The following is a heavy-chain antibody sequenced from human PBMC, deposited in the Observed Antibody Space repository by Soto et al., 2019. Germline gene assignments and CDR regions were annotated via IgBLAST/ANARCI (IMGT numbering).Heavy chain of an antibody. Sequence: QTLSDAPCVFTFSSYRMNSDHQAPRKGLEWVSYISSSSSTIYYADSVKGRFTISRDNAKNTLYLLMNSLRSEDTAIYYCARDPAPQDNDNLTGYFHFDYWGQGTLVTV. V-gene: IGHV3-48*01. D-gene: IGHD3-9*01. CDR2: ISSSSSTI. J-gene: IGHJ4*02. CDR3: ARDPAPQDNDNLTGYFHFDY. CDR1: VFTFSSYR.